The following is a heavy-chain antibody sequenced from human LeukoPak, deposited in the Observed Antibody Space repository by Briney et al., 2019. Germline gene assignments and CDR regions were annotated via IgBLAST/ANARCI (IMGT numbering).Heavy chain of an antibody. CDR2: IYYSGST. J-gene: IGHJ4*02. V-gene: IGHV4-59*01. CDR1: GGSISSYY. Sequence: SETLSLTCTVSGGSISSYYWSWIRQPPGKVLEWIGYIYYSGSTNYNPSLKSRVPISVDTSKNQFSLKLSSVTAADTAVYYCAGNDFWSGYYKSENDYWGQGTLVTVSS. CDR3: AGNDFWSGYYKSENDY. D-gene: IGHD3-3*01.